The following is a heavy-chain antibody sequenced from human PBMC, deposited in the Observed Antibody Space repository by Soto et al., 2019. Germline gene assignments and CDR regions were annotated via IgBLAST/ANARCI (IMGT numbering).Heavy chain of an antibody. J-gene: IGHJ4*02. CDR2: ISYDGSNK. CDR1: GFTFSSYA. CDR3: ASIMDPPWPITMVRGVIPFDY. V-gene: IGHV3-30-3*01. D-gene: IGHD3-10*01. Sequence: QVQLVESGGGVVQPGRSLRLSCAASGFTFSSYAMHWVRQAPGKGLEWVAVISYDGSNKYYADSVKGRFTISRDNSKNTLYLQMNSLRAEDTAVYYCASIMDPPWPITMVRGVIPFDYWGQGTLVTVSS.